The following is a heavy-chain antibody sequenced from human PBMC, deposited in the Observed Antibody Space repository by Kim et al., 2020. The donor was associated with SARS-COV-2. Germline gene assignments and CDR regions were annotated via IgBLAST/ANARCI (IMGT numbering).Heavy chain of an antibody. CDR3: ARVGGYSYEIWYYYYGMDV. CDR2: ISSSSSYI. CDR1: GFTFSSYS. J-gene: IGHJ6*02. V-gene: IGHV3-21*01. D-gene: IGHD5-18*01. Sequence: GGSLRLSCAASGFTFSSYSMNWVRQAPGKGLEWVSSISSSSSYIYYADSVKGRFTISRDNAKNSLYLQMNSLRAEDTAVYYCARVGGYSYEIWYYYYGMDVWGQGTTVTVSS.